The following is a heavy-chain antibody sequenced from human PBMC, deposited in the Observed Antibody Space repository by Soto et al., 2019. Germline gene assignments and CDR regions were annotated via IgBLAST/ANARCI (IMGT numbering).Heavy chain of an antibody. CDR1: GFNFNTDS. V-gene: IGHV3-74*01. CDR3: VRGPGAYVYFGFDD. J-gene: IGHJ3*01. Sequence: GGSLRLSCVASGFNFNTDSMHWVRQAPGEGLVWISRINTDGTSTNYADSVRGRFTFSRDNAKNTLYLQMNSLRADDTAVYYCVRGPGAYVYFGFDDWGQGTMVTVSS. D-gene: IGHD3-9*01. CDR2: INTDGTST.